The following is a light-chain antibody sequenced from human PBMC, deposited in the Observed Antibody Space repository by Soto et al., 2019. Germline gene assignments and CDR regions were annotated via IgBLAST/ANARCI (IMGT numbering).Light chain of an antibody. J-gene: IGKJ4*01. CDR1: QDISNS. CDR3: HQYHSLPLS. Sequence: DIQMTQSPSSLSASVGDRVTITCQASQDISNSISWYQQRPGKAPKLVIHAASTLETGVPSRRSGSRAGTEFTFSITSRQSEDIATYYGHQYHSLPLSFGGGTKLELQ. V-gene: IGKV1-33*01. CDR2: AAS.